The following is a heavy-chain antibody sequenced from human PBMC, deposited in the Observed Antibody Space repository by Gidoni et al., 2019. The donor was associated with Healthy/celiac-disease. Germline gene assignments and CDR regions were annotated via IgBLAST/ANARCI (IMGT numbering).Heavy chain of an antibody. D-gene: IGHD6-13*01. CDR2: INSDGSSP. V-gene: IGHV3-74*01. CDR3: ARSPKIAAAGTGGDY. J-gene: IGHJ4*02. Sequence: EVQLVESGGGLVQPGGSLRLSCAASGFPFSSYWMHWVRQAPGKGLVWVSRINSDGSSPSYADSVKSRFTISRDNAKNTLYLQMNSLRAEDTAVYYCARSPKIAAAGTGGDYWGQGTLVTVSS. CDR1: GFPFSSYW.